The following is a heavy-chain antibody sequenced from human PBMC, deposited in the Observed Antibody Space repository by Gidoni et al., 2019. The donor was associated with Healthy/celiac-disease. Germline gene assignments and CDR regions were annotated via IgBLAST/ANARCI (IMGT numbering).Heavy chain of an antibody. CDR1: GGSVSSGSYY. CDR2: INYSGST. CDR3: ARNVLLWFGELNQDAFDI. D-gene: IGHD3-10*01. V-gene: IGHV4-61*01. J-gene: IGHJ3*02. Sequence: QLQLQESGPVLVKPSETLSLTCTVSGGSVSSGSYYWRWTRQPPGKGLEWIGYINYSGSTNYNPSLKSRGTISVDTSKNQFSLKLSSVTAADTAVYYCARNVLLWFGELNQDAFDIWGQGTMVTVSS.